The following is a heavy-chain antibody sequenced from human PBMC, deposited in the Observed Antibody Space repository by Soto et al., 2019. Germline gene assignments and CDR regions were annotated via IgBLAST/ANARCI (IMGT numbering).Heavy chain of an antibody. J-gene: IGHJ6*01. Sequence: GGSLRLSCAASGFTFSTYGMHWVRQAPGKGLEWVAVIWYDGSKIYYADSVKGRFAISRDNSKSTLYLQMNSLRAEDTAVYYCARPLEQHQLGFGMDVWGQGSPVTVSS. D-gene: IGHD6-13*01. CDR3: ARPLEQHQLGFGMDV. V-gene: IGHV3-33*01. CDR1: GFTFSTYG. CDR2: IWYDGSKI.